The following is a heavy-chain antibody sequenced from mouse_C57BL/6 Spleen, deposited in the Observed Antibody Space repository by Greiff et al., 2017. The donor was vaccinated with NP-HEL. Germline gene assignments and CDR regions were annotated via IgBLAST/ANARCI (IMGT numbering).Heavy chain of an antibody. CDR3: ARREYGRGFAY. CDR2: INPSTGGT. V-gene: IGHV1-42*01. J-gene: IGHJ3*01. CDR1: GYSFTGYY. D-gene: IGHD1-1*01. Sequence: VQLQQSGPELVKPGASVKISCKASGYSFTGYYMNWVKQSPEKSLEWIGEINPSTGGTTYNQKFKAKATLTVDKSSSTAYMQLKSLTSEDSAVYYCARREYGRGFAYWGQGTLVTVSA.